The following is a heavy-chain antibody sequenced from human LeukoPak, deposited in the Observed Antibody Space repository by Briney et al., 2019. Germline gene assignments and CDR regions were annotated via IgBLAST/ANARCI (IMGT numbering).Heavy chain of an antibody. Sequence: SETLSLTCTVSGGSISSYYWSWIRRPPGKGLEWIGYIYYSGSTNYNPSLKSRVTMSVDTSKNQFSLKLSSVTAADTAVYYCARDRYCSSTSCYFDYWGQGTLVTVSS. CDR2: IYYSGST. CDR3: ARDRYCSSTSCYFDY. D-gene: IGHD2-2*01. J-gene: IGHJ4*02. V-gene: IGHV4-59*12. CDR1: GGSISSYY.